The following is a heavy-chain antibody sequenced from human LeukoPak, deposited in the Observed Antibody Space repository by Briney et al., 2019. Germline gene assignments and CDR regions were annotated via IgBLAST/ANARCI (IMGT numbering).Heavy chain of an antibody. V-gene: IGHV3-74*01. D-gene: IGHD2-21*01. J-gene: IGHJ5*02. Sequence: GGSLRLSCVASGFTFSRYWMHWVRQAPGKGLVWVSRISSDGSSTWYADSVKGRFTISRDNAKNTLYLQMNSLRAEDTAVYYCARSDWFDPWGQGTLVIVSS. CDR3: ARSDWFDP. CDR1: GFTFSRYW. CDR2: ISSDGSST.